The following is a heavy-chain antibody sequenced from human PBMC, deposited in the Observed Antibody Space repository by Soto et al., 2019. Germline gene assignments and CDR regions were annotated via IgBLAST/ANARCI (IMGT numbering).Heavy chain of an antibody. Sequence: SVKVSCKASGGTFSSYAISWVRQAPGQGLEWMGGIIPIFGTANYAQKFQGRVTITADESTSTAYMELSSLRSEDTAVYYCATSMVRGVIISILLDYWGQGTLVTVSS. CDR3: ATSMVRGVIISILLDY. CDR1: GGTFSSYA. CDR2: IIPIFGTA. J-gene: IGHJ4*02. D-gene: IGHD3-10*01. V-gene: IGHV1-69*13.